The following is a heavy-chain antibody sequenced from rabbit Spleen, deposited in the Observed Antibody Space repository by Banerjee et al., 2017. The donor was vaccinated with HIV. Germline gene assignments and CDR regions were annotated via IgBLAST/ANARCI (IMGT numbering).Heavy chain of an antibody. CDR1: GFSFSNNYY. D-gene: IGHD4-1*01. Sequence: QSLEESGGDLVKPEASLTLTCTASGFSFSNNYYMCWVRQAPGKGLEWIACIDAGSSGNTYYASWAKGRFTISKTSSTTVTLQMTSLTAADTAAYFCARDGYSGGWGIILYYFNLWGPGTLGTVS. J-gene: IGHJ4*01. CDR2: IDAGSSGNT. V-gene: IGHV1S40*01. CDR3: ARDGYSGGWGIILYYFNL.